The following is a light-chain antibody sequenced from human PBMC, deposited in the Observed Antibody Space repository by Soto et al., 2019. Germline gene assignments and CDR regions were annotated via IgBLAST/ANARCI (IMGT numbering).Light chain of an antibody. J-gene: IGKJ4*01. CDR2: AAS. V-gene: IGKV1-8*01. Sequence: AIRMTPSPSSFSASTGDIVTITCRASQGISSYLAWYQQKPGKAPKLLIYAASTLQSGVPSRFSGSGSGTDFTLTISCLQSEDFATYYRQQYYSYPLTCGGGTKGDIK. CDR1: QGISSY. CDR3: QQYYSYPLT.